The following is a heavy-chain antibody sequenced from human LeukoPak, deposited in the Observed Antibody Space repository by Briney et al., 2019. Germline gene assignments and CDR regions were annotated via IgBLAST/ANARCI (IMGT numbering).Heavy chain of an antibody. V-gene: IGHV3-64*01. CDR3: AREVYAGNWFDP. D-gene: IGHD2-8*01. J-gene: IGHJ5*02. CDR1: GFTFSTCS. CDR2: ISGNGDSA. Sequence: PGGSLRLSCAASGFTFSTCSMHWVRRAPGKGRLYVAAISGNGDSAYYANSVKGRFTISRDNSKNTLYLQMGSLRPEDMAVYYCAREVYAGNWFDPWGQGTLVTVSS.